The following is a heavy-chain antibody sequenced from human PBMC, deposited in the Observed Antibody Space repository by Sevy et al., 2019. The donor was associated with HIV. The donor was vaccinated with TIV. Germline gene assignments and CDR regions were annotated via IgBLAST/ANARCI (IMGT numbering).Heavy chain of an antibody. CDR1: GFSFSNYW. V-gene: IGHV3-7*04. CDR2: IKQDESEK. CDR3: ARGNSGSFDY. J-gene: IGHJ4*02. Sequence: GGSLRLSCAASGFSFSNYWMHWVRQAPGKGLEWVANIKQDESEKYYVASVKGRFTISRDNVKNSLYLQMNSLRPEDTAVYYCARGNSGSFDYWGQGTLDTVSS. D-gene: IGHD3-22*01.